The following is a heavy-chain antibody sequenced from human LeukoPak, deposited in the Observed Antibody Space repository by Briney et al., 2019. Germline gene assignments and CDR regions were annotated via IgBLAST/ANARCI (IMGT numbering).Heavy chain of an antibody. D-gene: IGHD2-21*01. V-gene: IGHV3-9*01. J-gene: IGHJ5*02. CDR1: GFTFDDYA. Sequence: GGSLRLSCVASGFTFDDYAMHWVRQAPGKGLEWVSGISWSSGTIGYADSVKGRFTISRDNAENSLYLQMNSLRAEDTALYYCAKDIERHRAIIATWGQGTLVTVSS. CDR3: AKDIERHRAIIAT. CDR2: ISWSSGTI.